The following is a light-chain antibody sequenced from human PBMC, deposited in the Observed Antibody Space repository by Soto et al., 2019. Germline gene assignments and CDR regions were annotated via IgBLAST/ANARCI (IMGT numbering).Light chain of an antibody. CDR1: SGDIGSYNR. CDR3: SSYAGRNNVV. Sequence: QSVLTQPASVSGSPGQSITISCTGTSGDIGSYNRVSWYQQDPGKAPKLMIYEVSKRPSGVPDRFSGSKSGNTASLTVSGLQAEDDSDYYCSSYAGRNNVVFGGGTKLTVL. J-gene: IGLJ2*01. CDR2: EVS. V-gene: IGLV2-8*01.